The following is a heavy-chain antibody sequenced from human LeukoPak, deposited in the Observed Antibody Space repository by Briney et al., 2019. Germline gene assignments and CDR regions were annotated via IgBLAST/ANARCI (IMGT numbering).Heavy chain of an antibody. CDR3: ARDLAQRIYYYYMDV. Sequence: PGGSLRLSCAASGFTFSSYSMNWVRQAPGKGLEWVSSISSSSSYIYYADSVKGRFTISRDNAKNSLYLQMNSLRAEDTAVYYCARDLAQRIYYYYMDVWGKGTTVTVSS. J-gene: IGHJ6*03. V-gene: IGHV3-21*01. D-gene: IGHD2-15*01. CDR2: ISSSSSYI. CDR1: GFTFSSYS.